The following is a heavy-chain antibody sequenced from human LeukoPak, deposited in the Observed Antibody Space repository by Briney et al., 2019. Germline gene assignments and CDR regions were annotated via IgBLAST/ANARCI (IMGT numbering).Heavy chain of an antibody. J-gene: IGHJ4*02. D-gene: IGHD3-22*01. CDR3: ASSYDSSGYYYDSNFDY. CDR2: IIPIFGTA. CDR1: GGAFSSYA. V-gene: IGHV1-69*13. Sequence: SVKVSCKASGGAFSSYAISWVRQAPGQGLEWMGGIIPIFGTANYAQKFQGRVTITADESTSTAYMELSSLRSEDTAVYYCASSYDSSGYYYDSNFDYWGQGTLVTVSS.